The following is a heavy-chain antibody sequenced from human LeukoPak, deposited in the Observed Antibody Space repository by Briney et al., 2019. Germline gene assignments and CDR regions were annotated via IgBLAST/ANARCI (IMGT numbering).Heavy chain of an antibody. Sequence: SQTLSLTCTVSGGSISSGGYYWSWIRQHPGKGLEWIGYIYYSGSTYYNPSLKSRVTISVDTSKNQFSLELSSVTAADTAVYYCARDYDSSGLHDYWGQGTLVTVSS. CDR2: IYYSGST. J-gene: IGHJ4*02. D-gene: IGHD3-22*01. CDR3: ARDYDSSGLHDY. V-gene: IGHV4-31*03. CDR1: GGSISSGGYY.